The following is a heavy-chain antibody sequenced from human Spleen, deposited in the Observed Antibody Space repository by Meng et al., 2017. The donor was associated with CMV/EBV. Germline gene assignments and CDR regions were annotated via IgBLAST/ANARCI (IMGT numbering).Heavy chain of an antibody. CDR1: GYTLTDYF. CDR2: SNPYSGDT. V-gene: IGHV1-2*02. D-gene: IGHD3-16*01. Sequence: ASVTVSCKASGYTLTDYFMYWVRQAPGQGLEWMGWSNPYSGDTIYAQKFQGSVTMTRDTSISTAYMELSRLRHDDTAVYFCAREVASFGYHYGMDGWGQGTTVTVSS. CDR3: AREVASFGYHYGMDG. J-gene: IGHJ6*01.